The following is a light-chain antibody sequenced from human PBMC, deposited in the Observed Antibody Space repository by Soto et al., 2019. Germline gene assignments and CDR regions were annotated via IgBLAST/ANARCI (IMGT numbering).Light chain of an antibody. CDR1: SPNIGAGYD. V-gene: IGLV1-40*01. CDR3: QTYDSSLSGYV. CDR2: GNF. Sequence: QSALTQPPSVSGAPGQRVTISCTGSSPNIGAGYDVHWYQQLPGTAPKLLIYGNFNRPSGVPDRFSGSKSGTSGSLTITGLQAEDEADYYCQTYDSSLSGYVFGTGTKLTVL. J-gene: IGLJ1*01.